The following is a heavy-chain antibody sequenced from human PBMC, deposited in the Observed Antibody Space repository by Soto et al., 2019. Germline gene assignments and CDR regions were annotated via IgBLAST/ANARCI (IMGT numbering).Heavy chain of an antibody. CDR2: ISSSSNSI. CDR1: GVTFSRYG. Sequence: PGGSLRLSCAASGVTFSRYGMDWVRQAPGKGLEWVSSISSSSNSIYYADSVKGRFTISRDNVKNSLYLQMNSLRAEDTAVYYCARTLIAVASTKAFDMWGQGTMVTVSS. J-gene: IGHJ3*02. V-gene: IGHV3-21*01. CDR3: ARTLIAVASTKAFDM. D-gene: IGHD6-19*01.